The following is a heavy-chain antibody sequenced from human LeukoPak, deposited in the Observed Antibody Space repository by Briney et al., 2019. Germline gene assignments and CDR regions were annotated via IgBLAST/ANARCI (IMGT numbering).Heavy chain of an antibody. Sequence: GGSLRLSCAASGFTFSSYSMNWVRQAPGKGLEWLSYITSSSSTIYYADSVKGRFTVSRDNAKNSLYLQMNSLRAEDTAFYYCATLVGATSYWGRGTLVTVSS. V-gene: IGHV3-48*04. CDR3: ATLVGATSY. CDR1: GFTFSSYS. CDR2: ITSSSSTI. D-gene: IGHD1-26*01. J-gene: IGHJ4*02.